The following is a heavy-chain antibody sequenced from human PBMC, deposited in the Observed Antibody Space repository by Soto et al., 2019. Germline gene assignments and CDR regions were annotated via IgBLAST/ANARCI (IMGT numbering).Heavy chain of an antibody. V-gene: IGHV4-30-2*01. CDR3: ARGLRFYYYFDL. J-gene: IGHJ2*01. CDR2: IYHSGNT. Sequence: PSETLSLTCAVSGGSISSGGYSWSWIRQPPGKGLEWIGYIYHSGNTKYNPSLKSRVTISVDTSKNQFSLKLNSVTAADTAVYYCARGLRFYYYFDLWGRGTLVTVSS. CDR1: GGSISSGGYS. D-gene: IGHD3-3*01.